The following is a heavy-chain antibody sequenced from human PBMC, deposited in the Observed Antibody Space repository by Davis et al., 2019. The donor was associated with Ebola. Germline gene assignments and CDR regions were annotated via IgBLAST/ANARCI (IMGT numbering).Heavy chain of an antibody. J-gene: IGHJ3*02. Sequence: ASVKVSCKASGYTFTSYDINWVRQATGQGLEWMGWMNPNSGNTGYAQKFQGRVTITRNTSISTAYMELSSLRSDDTAVYYCARDVPFEYSSLDHDAFDIWGQGTMVTVSS. D-gene: IGHD6-6*01. CDR3: ARDVPFEYSSLDHDAFDI. V-gene: IGHV1-8*03. CDR2: MNPNSGNT. CDR1: GYTFTSYD.